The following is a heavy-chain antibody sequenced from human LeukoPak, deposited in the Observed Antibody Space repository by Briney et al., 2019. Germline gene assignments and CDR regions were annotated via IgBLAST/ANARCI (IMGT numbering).Heavy chain of an antibody. Sequence: GGSLRLSCAASGFTFSSYSMNWVRQAPGKGLEWVSVIYSGGSTYYADSVKGRFTISRDNSKNTLYLRMNSLRAEDTAVYYCARGAQVVVITDDAFDIWGQGTMVTVSS. CDR1: GFTFSSYS. D-gene: IGHD3-22*01. J-gene: IGHJ3*02. CDR3: ARGAQVVVITDDAFDI. V-gene: IGHV3-66*01. CDR2: IYSGGST.